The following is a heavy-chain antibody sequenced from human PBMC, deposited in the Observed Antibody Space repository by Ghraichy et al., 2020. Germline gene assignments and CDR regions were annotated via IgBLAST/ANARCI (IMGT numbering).Heavy chain of an antibody. J-gene: IGHJ6*02. V-gene: IGHV3-7*01. Sequence: GGSLRLSCAASGFTFSSYWISWVRQVPGKGLEWVGNIKKDGSDKYYVGSVKGRFTVSRDNAKNSLYLQMNSLRVEDTAVYYCARSHVVLDDYYGMDVWGQGTKVTVSS. CDR3: ARSHVVLDDYYGMDV. CDR1: GFTFSSYW. CDR2: IKKDGSDK. D-gene: IGHD3/OR15-3a*01.